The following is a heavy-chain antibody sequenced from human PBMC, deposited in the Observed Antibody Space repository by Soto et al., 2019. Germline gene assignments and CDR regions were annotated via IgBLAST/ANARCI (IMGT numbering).Heavy chain of an antibody. Sequence: SETLSLTCTVSGGSVSSGGYYWTWIRQPPGKGLEWIGYMSNSGSTNYNPSLKSRVTFSRDSSKNQFSLNLSSVTAADTAVYYCARSGSSGRYGISYYQYYNLDVWGQGTTVTVSS. CDR3: ARSGSSGRYGISYYQYYNLDV. J-gene: IGHJ6*02. CDR2: MSNSGST. V-gene: IGHV4-61*08. D-gene: IGHD3-10*01. CDR1: GGSVSSGGYY.